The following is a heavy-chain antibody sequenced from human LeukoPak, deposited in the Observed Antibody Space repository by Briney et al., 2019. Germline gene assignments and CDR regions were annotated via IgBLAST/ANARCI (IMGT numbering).Heavy chain of an antibody. CDR3: ARVGYSGWNLEY. V-gene: IGHV3-7*01. CDR2: INQGGSVK. Sequence: GGSLRLSCAASGFTFRSYWMSWVRQAPGKGLEWVANINQGGSVKYYVDSVKGRFTISRDDAKNSLYVQMNNLRGEDTAVYYCARVGYSGWNLEYWGQGTLVTVSS. CDR1: GFTFRSYW. J-gene: IGHJ4*02. D-gene: IGHD5-12*01.